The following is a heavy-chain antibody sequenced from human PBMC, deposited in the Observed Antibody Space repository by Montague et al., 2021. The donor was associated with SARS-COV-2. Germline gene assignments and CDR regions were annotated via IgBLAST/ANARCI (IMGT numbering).Heavy chain of an antibody. CDR2: INHSGST. D-gene: IGHD3-22*01. CDR3: ARGWGYYDSSGYLLFDY. Sequence: SETLSLTCAVYGGSFSGYYWGWIRQPPGKGLEWIGEINHSGSTNYNPSLKSRVTISVDTSKNQFSLKLSSVTAADTAVYYCARGWGYYDSSGYLLFDYWGQGTLVTVSS. CDR1: GGSFSGYY. J-gene: IGHJ4*02. V-gene: IGHV4-34*01.